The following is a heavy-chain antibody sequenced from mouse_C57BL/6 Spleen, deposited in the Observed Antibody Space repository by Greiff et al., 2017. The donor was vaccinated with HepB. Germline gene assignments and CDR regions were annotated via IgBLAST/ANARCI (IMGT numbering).Heavy chain of an antibody. CDR2: ISSGSSTI. V-gene: IGHV5-17*01. CDR1: GFTFSDYG. J-gene: IGHJ2*01. D-gene: IGHD1-2*01. Sequence: EVKVVESGGGLVKPGGSLKLSCAASGFTFSDYGMHWVRQAPEKGLEWVAYISSGSSTIYYADTVKGRFTISRDNAKNTLFLQMTSLRSEDTAMYYCARGFTTAFDYWGQGTTLTVSS. CDR3: ARGFTTAFDY.